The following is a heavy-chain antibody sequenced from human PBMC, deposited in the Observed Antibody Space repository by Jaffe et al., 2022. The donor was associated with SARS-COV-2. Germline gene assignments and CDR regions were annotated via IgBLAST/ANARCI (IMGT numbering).Heavy chain of an antibody. CDR2: ISGSAGST. CDR3: AKKTGVAGDLDD. D-gene: IGHD1-1*01. CDR1: GFTFRSYD. Sequence: EVQLVESGGGLVQPGGSLRLSCIASGFTFRSYDMTWVRQVPGRGLQWVSSISGSAGSTYYADSVKGRFTISRDNSKNTLYLQMNTLRPEDTALYYCAKKTGVAGDLDDWGPGTLVTVSS. V-gene: IGHV3-23*04. J-gene: IGHJ4*02.